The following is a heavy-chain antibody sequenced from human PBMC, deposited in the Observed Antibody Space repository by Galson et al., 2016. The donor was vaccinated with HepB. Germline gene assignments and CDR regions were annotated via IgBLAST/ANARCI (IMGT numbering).Heavy chain of an antibody. V-gene: IGHV3-23*01. CDR1: GFTFSDYT. Sequence: SLRLSCAASGFTFSDYTMNWVRQAPGKGLEWVSGISGSGDTTYYAGSVKGRFTISRDNSKNTLFLQMNSLRAEDTAIYYCAKPRSSGWYEFDYWGQGTLVTVSS. CDR3: AKPRSSGWYEFDY. CDR2: ISGSGDTT. D-gene: IGHD6-13*01. J-gene: IGHJ4*02.